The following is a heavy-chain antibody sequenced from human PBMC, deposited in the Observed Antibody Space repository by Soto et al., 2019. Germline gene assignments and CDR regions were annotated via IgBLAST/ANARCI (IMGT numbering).Heavy chain of an antibody. CDR1: GFIFSSFA. CDR2: INGGGTST. V-gene: IGHV3-23*01. CDR3: AKSPYDFWSGYSSRYLDY. D-gene: IGHD3-3*01. J-gene: IGHJ4*02. Sequence: GGSLRLSCAASGFIFSSFAMNWVRQAPGKGLEWVSSINGGGTSTNYAESVKGRFIISRDNSKNTLYLQLNSLRAEDTAVYYCAKSPYDFWSGYSSRYLDYWGQGTPVTVSS.